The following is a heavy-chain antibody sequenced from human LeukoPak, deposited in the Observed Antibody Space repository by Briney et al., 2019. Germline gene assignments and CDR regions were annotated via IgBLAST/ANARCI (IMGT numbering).Heavy chain of an antibody. J-gene: IGHJ4*02. CDR3: ARGGNWNYIY. V-gene: IGHV1-8*01. D-gene: IGHD1-7*01. Sequence: ASVKVSCKASGYTFTSYDINWVRQATGQGLEWMGWMNPNSGNTGYAQKLQGRVTMTTDTSTSTAYMELRSLRSDDTAVYYCARGGNWNYIYWGQGTLVTVSS. CDR2: MNPNSGNT. CDR1: GYTFTSYD.